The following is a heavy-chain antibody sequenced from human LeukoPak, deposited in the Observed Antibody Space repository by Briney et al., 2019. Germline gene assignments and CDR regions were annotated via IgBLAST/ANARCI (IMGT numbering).Heavy chain of an antibody. D-gene: IGHD3-22*01. CDR3: ARDFNPYYYDSSGYSQ. J-gene: IGHJ4*02. V-gene: IGHV1-69*05. CDR2: IIPIFGTA. Sequence: SVKVSCKASGGTFSSYAISWVRQAPGQGLEWMGGIIPIFGTANYAQKFQGRVTITTDESTSTAYMELSSLRSEDTAVYYCARDFNPYYYDSSGYSQWGQGTLVTVSS. CDR1: GGTFSSYA.